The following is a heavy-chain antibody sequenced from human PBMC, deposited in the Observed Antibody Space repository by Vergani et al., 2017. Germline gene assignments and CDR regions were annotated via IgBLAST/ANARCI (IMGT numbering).Heavy chain of an antibody. V-gene: IGHV3-30-3*01. CDR3: AKDNVPGYYDSSGYCDY. Sequence: QVQLVESGGGVVRPGRSLRLSCAASGFTFSTYAMHWVRQAPGKGLEWVAVISFDGTNKYYADSVKGRFTISRDISKNTMFLQMNNLRAEDTAVYYCAKDNVPGYYDSSGYCDYWGQGTLVTVSS. CDR1: GFTFSTYA. CDR2: ISFDGTNK. J-gene: IGHJ4*02. D-gene: IGHD3-22*01.